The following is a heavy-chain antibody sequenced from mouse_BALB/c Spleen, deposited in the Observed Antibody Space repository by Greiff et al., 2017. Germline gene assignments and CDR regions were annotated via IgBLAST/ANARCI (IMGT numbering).Heavy chain of an antibody. CDR2: IDTSDSYT. CDR3: ARMITDAMDY. D-gene: IGHD2-4*01. Sequence: QVQLQQPGAELVMPGASVKMSCKASGYTFTDYWMHWVKQRPGQGLEWIGAIDTSDSYTSYNQKFKGKATLTVDESSSTAYMQLSSLTSEDSAVYYCARMITDAMDYWGQGTSVTVSS. J-gene: IGHJ4*01. V-gene: IGHV1-69*01. CDR1: GYTFTDYW.